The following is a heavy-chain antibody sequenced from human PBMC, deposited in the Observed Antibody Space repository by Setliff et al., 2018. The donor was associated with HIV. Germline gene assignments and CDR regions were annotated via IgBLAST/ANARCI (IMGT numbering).Heavy chain of an antibody. V-gene: IGHV3-74*01. Sequence: GGSLRLSCAASGFIFSNYWMHWVRQAPGKGLVWVSRINSDGSSISYADAVKGRFTISRDNAKNTLYLQMNSLRGEDTAVYYCARHSDWYGNDAFDIWGQGTRVTVSS. CDR1: GFIFSNYW. D-gene: IGHD6-19*01. J-gene: IGHJ3*02. CDR2: INSDGSSI. CDR3: ARHSDWYGNDAFDI.